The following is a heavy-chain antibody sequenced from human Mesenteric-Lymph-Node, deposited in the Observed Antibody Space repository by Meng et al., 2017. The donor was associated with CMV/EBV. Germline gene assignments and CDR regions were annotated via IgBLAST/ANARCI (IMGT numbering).Heavy chain of an antibody. V-gene: IGHV4-34*01. CDR2: INHSGST. J-gene: IGHJ5*02. Sequence: GGAFSGYYWTWIRQFPGKGLEWIGEINHSGSTNYNPSLKSRVTISIDTSKDQFSLNLTSMTAADTAVYYCAGPSPMAYSIFGPRFDPWGQGILVTVSS. CDR1: GGAFSGYY. D-gene: IGHD2-8*01. CDR3: AGPSPMAYSIFGPRFDP.